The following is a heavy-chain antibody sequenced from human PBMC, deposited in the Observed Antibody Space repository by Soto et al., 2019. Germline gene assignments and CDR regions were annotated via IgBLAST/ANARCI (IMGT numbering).Heavy chain of an antibody. CDR3: ARPSIAAAGYYFDY. Sequence: EVQLVESGGGLIQPGGSLRLSCAASGFTVSTNYMSWVRQAPGKGLEWVSVIYSGGSTYYADSVKGRFTISRDNSKNTLYLQMNSLRAEDTAVYYCARPSIAAAGYYFDYWGQSTLVTVSS. CDR1: GFTVSTNY. J-gene: IGHJ4*02. CDR2: IYSGGST. V-gene: IGHV3-53*01. D-gene: IGHD6-13*01.